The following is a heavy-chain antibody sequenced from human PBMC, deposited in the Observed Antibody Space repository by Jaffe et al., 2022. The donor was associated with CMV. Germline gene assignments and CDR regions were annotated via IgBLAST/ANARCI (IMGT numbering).Heavy chain of an antibody. D-gene: IGHD6-19*01. V-gene: IGHV2-70*01. J-gene: IGHJ6*02. CDR2: IDWDDDK. Sequence: QVTLRESGPALVKPTQTLTLTCTFSGFSLSTSGMCVSWIRQPPGKALEWLALIDWDDDKYYSTSLKTRLTISKDTSKNQVVLTMTNMDPVDTATYYCARIQGTVAGTGYGMDVWGQGTTVTVSS. CDR1: GFSLSTSGMC. CDR3: ARIQGTVAGTGYGMDV.